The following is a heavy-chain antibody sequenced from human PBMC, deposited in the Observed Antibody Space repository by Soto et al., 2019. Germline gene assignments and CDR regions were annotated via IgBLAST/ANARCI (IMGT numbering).Heavy chain of an antibody. CDR3: ARMLRGSSFDFYHYIDV. V-gene: IGHV1-18*01. Sequence: QVQLVQSGPEVKKPGASVKVSCKASGYTFTSHGVSWVRQAPGQGLEWMGWISASNGDTNYAQKLTGRVTVTTDTSTSTAYMELTSLRPEDTAVYYCARMLRGSSFDFYHYIDVWGKGTTVTVSS. CDR1: GYTFTSHG. D-gene: IGHD3-10*01. CDR2: ISASNGDT. J-gene: IGHJ6*03.